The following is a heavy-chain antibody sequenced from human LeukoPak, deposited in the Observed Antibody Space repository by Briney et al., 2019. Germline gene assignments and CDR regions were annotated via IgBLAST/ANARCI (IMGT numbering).Heavy chain of an antibody. Sequence: ASVKVSCKASGGTFSSYAISWVRQAPGQGLKWVGRIIPILGIANYAQKFQGRATITADKSTSTAYMELSSLRSEDTAVYYCARSETDSSSWYGMDVWGQGTTVTVSS. J-gene: IGHJ6*02. D-gene: IGHD6-13*01. CDR1: GGTFSSYA. CDR2: IIPILGIA. CDR3: ARSETDSSSWYGMDV. V-gene: IGHV1-69*04.